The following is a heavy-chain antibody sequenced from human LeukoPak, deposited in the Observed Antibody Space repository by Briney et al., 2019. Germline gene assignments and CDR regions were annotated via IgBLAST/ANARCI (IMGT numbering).Heavy chain of an antibody. J-gene: IGHJ4*02. V-gene: IGHV3-30*02. CDR1: GFTFSSYG. CDR2: IRYDGSNK. Sequence: GGSLRLSCAAPGFTFSSYGMHWVRQAPGKGLEWVAFIRYDGSNKYYADSVKGRFTISRDNSKNTLYLQMNSLRAEDTAVYYCAKDWRPYGSGMGPYDYWGQGTLVTVSS. D-gene: IGHD3-10*01. CDR3: AKDWRPYGSGMGPYDY.